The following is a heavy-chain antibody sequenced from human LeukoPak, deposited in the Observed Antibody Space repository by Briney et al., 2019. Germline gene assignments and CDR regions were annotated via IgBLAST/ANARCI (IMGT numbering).Heavy chain of an antibody. Sequence: PGGSLRLSCAASGFIFSSYVMNWVRQAPGQGPEWVSYISSGGSPIYYADSVKGRFTISRDNAKNSLYLQMNSLRDDDTAVYYCASRPHLGARGYLDCWGQGTLVTVSS. J-gene: IGHJ4*02. CDR2: ISSGGSPI. V-gene: IGHV3-48*02. CDR3: ASRPHLGARGYLDC. D-gene: IGHD1-26*01. CDR1: GFIFSSYV.